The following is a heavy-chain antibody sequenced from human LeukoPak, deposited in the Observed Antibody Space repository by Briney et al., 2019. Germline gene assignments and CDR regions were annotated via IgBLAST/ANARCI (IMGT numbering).Heavy chain of an antibody. CDR3: AGFVGELFNPLFDP. D-gene: IGHD3-16*01. CDR2: IYYSGST. CDR1: GGSISSYY. Sequence: SETLSLTCTVSGGSISSYYWSWIRQPPGKGLEWIGYIYYSGSTNYNPSLKSRVTISVDTSKNQFSLKLSSVTAADTAVYYCAGFVGELFNPLFDPWGQGTLVTVSS. V-gene: IGHV4-59*01. J-gene: IGHJ5*02.